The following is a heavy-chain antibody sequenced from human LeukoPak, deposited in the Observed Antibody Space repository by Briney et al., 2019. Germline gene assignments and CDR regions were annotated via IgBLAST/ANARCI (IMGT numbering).Heavy chain of an antibody. CDR1: GYTLTELS. V-gene: IGHV1-24*01. J-gene: IGHJ4*02. CDR2: FDPEDGET. D-gene: IGHD4-17*01. CDR3: ATQYYGAFDY. Sequence: ASVKVSCKVSGYTLTELSMHWVRQAPGKGLEWMGGFDPEDGETIYAQKFQGRVTMTEDTSTDTAYMEVSSLRSGDTAVYYCATQYYGAFDYWGQGTLVTVSS.